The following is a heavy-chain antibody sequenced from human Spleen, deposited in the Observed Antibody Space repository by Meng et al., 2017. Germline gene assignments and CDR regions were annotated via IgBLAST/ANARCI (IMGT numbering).Heavy chain of an antibody. J-gene: IGHJ4*02. D-gene: IGHD3/OR15-3a*01. Sequence: GESLKISCAASGFTFSDNYMSWIRQAPGKGLEWVSYISSSGTTIYYADSVKGRFTISRDNAKNSLYLQMNSLRAEDTAVYYCARDLNWVVWDYWGQGTLVTVSS. CDR1: GFTFSDNY. V-gene: IGHV3-11*04. CDR2: ISSSGTTI. CDR3: ARDLNWVVWDY.